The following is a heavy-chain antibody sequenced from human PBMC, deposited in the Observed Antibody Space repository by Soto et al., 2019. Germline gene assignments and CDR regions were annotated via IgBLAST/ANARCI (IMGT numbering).Heavy chain of an antibody. CDR1: GGTFSSYA. CDR3: ARGTRSGSYYYYGLDV. Sequence: GASVKVSCKASGGTFSSYAISWVRQAPGQGLEWMGGIIPIFGTTNYARRFQGGVTITADKSTSTAYMELRSLRSEDTAVYYCARGTRSGSYYYYGLDVWGQGTTVTVSS. J-gene: IGHJ6*02. V-gene: IGHV1-69*06. D-gene: IGHD1-26*01. CDR2: IIPIFGTT.